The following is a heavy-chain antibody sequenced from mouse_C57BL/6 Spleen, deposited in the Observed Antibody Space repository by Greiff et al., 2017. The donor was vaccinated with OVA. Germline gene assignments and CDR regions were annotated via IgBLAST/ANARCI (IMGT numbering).Heavy chain of an antibody. J-gene: IGHJ3*01. Sequence: QVQLKESGAELVRPGASVKLSCKASGYTFTDYYINWVKQRPGQGLEWIARIYPGSGNTYYNEKFKGKATLTAEKSSSTAYMQLSSLTSEDSAVYFCVYYDYDWFAYWGQGTLVTVSA. D-gene: IGHD2-4*01. CDR1: GYTFTDYY. V-gene: IGHV1-76*01. CDR2: IYPGSGNT. CDR3: VYYDYDWFAY.